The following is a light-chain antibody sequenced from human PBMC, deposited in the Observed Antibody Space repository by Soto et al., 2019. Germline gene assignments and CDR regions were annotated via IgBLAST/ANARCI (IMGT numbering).Light chain of an antibody. CDR1: QGISNY. CDR3: QQSYSIPIT. V-gene: IGKV1-39*01. CDR2: AAS. J-gene: IGKJ5*01. Sequence: DIQMTQSPSSLSASVGDRVTITCRASQGISNYLAWYQQKPGKVPKLLIYAASSLQRGVPSTFSGSGSATDFTLTISGLQPGDFATYFCQQSYSIPITFGQGTRLEIK.